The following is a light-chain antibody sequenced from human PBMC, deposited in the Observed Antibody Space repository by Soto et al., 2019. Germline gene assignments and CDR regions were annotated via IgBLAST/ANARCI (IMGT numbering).Light chain of an antibody. J-gene: IGKJ1*01. Sequence: EIVMTQSPATLSVSPGERATLSCRASQSVNSNLAWYQQKPGQAPRLLISGASSRATGIPDRFTGSGSGTDFTLTISRLEPEDFAVYYCQQYGSSPRTFGQGTKVDIK. CDR1: QSVNSN. CDR2: GAS. CDR3: QQYGSSPRT. V-gene: IGKV3-20*01.